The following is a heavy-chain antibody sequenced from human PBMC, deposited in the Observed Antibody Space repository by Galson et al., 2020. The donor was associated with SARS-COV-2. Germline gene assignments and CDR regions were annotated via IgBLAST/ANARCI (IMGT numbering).Heavy chain of an antibody. CDR2: ISHDAINQ. CDR3: ARDRLYDVWSGHPVNGEDV. CDR1: GLTINNYA. D-gene: IGHD3-3*01. J-gene: IGHJ6*02. Sequence: TGGSLRLSCAASGLTINNYAMHWVRQAPGKGVEWVAVISHDAINQRYMDSVKGRFTISRDNSRSTVYLEMNSLRTEDTAVYYCARDRLYDVWSGHPVNGEDVWGQGTTVTVSS. V-gene: IGHV3-30-3*01.